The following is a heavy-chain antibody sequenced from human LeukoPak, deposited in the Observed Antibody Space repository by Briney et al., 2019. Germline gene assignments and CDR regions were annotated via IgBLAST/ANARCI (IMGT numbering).Heavy chain of an antibody. V-gene: IGHV3-48*03. CDR1: GFTFSSYE. CDR2: ISSSGSTI. Sequence: PGGSLRLSCAASGFTFSSYEMNRVRQAPGKGLEWVSYISSSGSTIYYADSVKGRFTISRDNAKNSLYLQMNSLRAEDTAVYYCVTLGSSRDYWGQGTLVTVSS. J-gene: IGHJ4*02. CDR3: VTLGSSRDY. D-gene: IGHD1-26*01.